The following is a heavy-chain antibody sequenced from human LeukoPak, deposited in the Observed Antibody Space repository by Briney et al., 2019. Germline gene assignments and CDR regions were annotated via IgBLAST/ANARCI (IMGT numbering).Heavy chain of an antibody. CDR3: ARHPPYYYDSSDYFDY. CDR1: GGSISSSSYY. V-gene: IGHV4-39*01. D-gene: IGHD3-22*01. J-gene: IGHJ4*02. Sequence: SETLSLTCTVSGGSISSSSYYWGWIRQPPGKGLEWIGSIYYSGSTYYNPSLKSRVTISADTSKNQFSLKLSSVTAADTAVYYCARHPPYYYDSSDYFDYWGQGTLVTVSS. CDR2: IYYSGST.